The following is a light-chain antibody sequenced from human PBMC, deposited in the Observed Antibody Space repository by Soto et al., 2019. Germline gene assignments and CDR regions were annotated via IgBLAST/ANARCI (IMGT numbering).Light chain of an antibody. CDR3: QHYGSSTIP. CDR2: GAS. V-gene: IGKV3-20*01. CDR1: QSVSSIY. J-gene: IGKJ5*01. Sequence: EIVLTQSPGTQSLSPGERATLSCRASQSVSSIYLAWYQQRPSQAPRLLIYGASSKATSIPDRISGSGFWTDFTLTISRLEPGGFAVYFCQHYGSSTIPFGQGTRLEIK.